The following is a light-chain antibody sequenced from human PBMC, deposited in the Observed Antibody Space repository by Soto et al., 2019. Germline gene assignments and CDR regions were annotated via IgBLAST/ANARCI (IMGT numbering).Light chain of an antibody. CDR3: TSYTTSRIWV. Sequence: QSALTQPASVSGSPGQSITISCTGSSGDVGHYNYVSWYQQHPGKAPKLMIYEVSNRPSGVSNRFSGSKSGNTASLIISGLQAEDEADYSCTSYTTSRIWVFGGGTKGTVL. J-gene: IGLJ3*02. CDR1: SGDVGHYNY. CDR2: EVS. V-gene: IGLV2-14*01.